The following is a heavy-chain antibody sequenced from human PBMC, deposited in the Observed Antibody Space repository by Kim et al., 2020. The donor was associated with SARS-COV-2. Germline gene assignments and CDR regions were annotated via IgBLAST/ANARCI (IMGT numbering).Heavy chain of an antibody. CDR2: ST. Sequence: STVCADSVKGRITISGDDAKNTLYLQMISLRAEDTAVYYCARGNYHGMDVWGQGTTVTVSS. CDR3: ARGNYHGMDV. J-gene: IGHJ6*02. V-gene: IGHV3-74*01.